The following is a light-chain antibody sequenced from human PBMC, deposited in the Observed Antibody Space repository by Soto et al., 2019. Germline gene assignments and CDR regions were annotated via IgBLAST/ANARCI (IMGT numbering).Light chain of an antibody. CDR2: DAS. V-gene: IGKV3D-11*02. CDR3: QQRSNWTWT. CDR1: QSVRSD. Sequence: EILITQSPATLSVSPGERATLSCRASQSVRSDLAWYRQTPGQAPRLLIYDASNRDTGILVRFSGSGAGTEYTRTITNLESEDVAVYYCQQRSNWTWTFGQGTKVDIK. J-gene: IGKJ1*01.